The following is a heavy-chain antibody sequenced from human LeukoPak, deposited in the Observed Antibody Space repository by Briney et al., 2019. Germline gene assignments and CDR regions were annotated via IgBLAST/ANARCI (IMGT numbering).Heavy chain of an antibody. CDR2: IYSGGST. Sequence: GGSLRLSCAASGFTVSSNYMSWVRQAPGKGLEWVSVIYSGGSTYYADSVKGQFTISRDNSKNTLYLQMNNLRAEDTAVYYCARDRGGNYFDYWGQGTLVTVSS. D-gene: IGHD3-16*01. CDR3: ARDRGGNYFDY. CDR1: GFTVSSNY. V-gene: IGHV3-53*01. J-gene: IGHJ4*02.